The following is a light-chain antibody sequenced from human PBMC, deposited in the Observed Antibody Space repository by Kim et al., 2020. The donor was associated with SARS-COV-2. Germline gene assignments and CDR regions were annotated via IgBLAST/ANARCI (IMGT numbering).Light chain of an antibody. J-gene: IGLJ3*02. CDR1: SSNIGAGYD. V-gene: IGLV1-40*01. CDR2: DYI. CDR3: QSYDSSLSGSRV. Sequence: VTISCTGSSSNIGAGYDVHWYQQLPVTAPKLLIYDYIKRPSGVPDRFSGSKSGTSASLAITGLQAEDEADYYCQSYDSSLSGSRVFGGGTQLTVL.